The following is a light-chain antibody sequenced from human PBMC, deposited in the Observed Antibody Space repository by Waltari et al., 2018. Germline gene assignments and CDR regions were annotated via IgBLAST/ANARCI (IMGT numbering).Light chain of an antibody. Sequence: QSVLTQPPSVSGAPGQRVTISCTGSSSNIGAGYDVQWYQQLPGTAPNLLIYDNINRPSGVPDRCSGSKSGTSASLAITGLQAEDEADYYCQSYDSSLSGSWVFGGGTKLTVL. CDR3: QSYDSSLSGSWV. V-gene: IGLV1-40*01. CDR2: DNI. J-gene: IGLJ3*02. CDR1: SSNIGAGYD.